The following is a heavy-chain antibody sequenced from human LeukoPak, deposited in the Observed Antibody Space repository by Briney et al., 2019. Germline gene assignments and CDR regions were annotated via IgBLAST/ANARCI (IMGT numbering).Heavy chain of an antibody. CDR3: ARDYYDSSGYRIFDS. Sequence: GSLRLSCAASGFTFNNYGMHWVRQAPGKGLEWVAFIWYDGGNKEYADSVKGRFIISRENSKYTLYLQMNSLSTEDTAVYHCARDYYDSSGYRIFDSWGQGTRVTVSS. V-gene: IGHV3-33*01. J-gene: IGHJ4*02. CDR2: IWYDGGNK. CDR1: GFTFNNYG. D-gene: IGHD3-22*01.